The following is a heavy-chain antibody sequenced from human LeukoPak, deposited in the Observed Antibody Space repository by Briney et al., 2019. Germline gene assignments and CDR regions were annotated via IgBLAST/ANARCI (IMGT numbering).Heavy chain of an antibody. CDR2: ISSSSSYI. V-gene: IGHV3-21*01. CDR3: ASRIPFGY. CDR1: GFTFSSYA. J-gene: IGHJ4*02. D-gene: IGHD2-15*01. Sequence: GGSLRLSCAASGFTFSSYAMSWVRQAPGKGLEWVSSISSSSSYIYYADSVKGRFTISRDNAKNSLYLQMNSLRAEDTAVYYCASRIPFGYWGQGTLVTVSS.